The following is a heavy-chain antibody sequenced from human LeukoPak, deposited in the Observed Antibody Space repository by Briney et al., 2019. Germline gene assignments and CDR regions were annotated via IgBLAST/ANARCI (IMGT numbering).Heavy chain of an antibody. Sequence: SQTLSLTCTVSGGSISSGSYYWSWIRQPAGKGLEWIGRIYTSGSTNYNPSLKSRVTISVDTSKNQFSLKLSSVTAADTAVYYCAREWPGFSRQNDAFDIWGQGTMVTVSS. D-gene: IGHD3-10*01. CDR1: GGSISSGSYY. J-gene: IGHJ3*02. V-gene: IGHV4-61*02. CDR2: IYTSGST. CDR3: AREWPGFSRQNDAFDI.